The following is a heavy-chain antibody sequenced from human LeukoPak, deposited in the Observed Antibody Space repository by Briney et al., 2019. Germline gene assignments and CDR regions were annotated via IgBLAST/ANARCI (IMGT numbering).Heavy chain of an antibody. CDR1: GGSVSTGSYY. CDR2: IHTSGTM. Sequence: SETLSLTCTVSGGSVSTGSYYWSWIRQPAGRGLEWIGHIHTSGTMNYNASLKSRVRISVETSKNQFSLRLSSVTAADTAVYYCAANSADYNTLGSSYKVWGQGTLVTVSS. V-gene: IGHV4-61*09. J-gene: IGHJ4*02. CDR3: AANSADYNTLGSSYKV. D-gene: IGHD3-10*01.